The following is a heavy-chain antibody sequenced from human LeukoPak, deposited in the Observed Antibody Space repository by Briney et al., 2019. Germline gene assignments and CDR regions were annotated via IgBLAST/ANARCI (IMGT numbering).Heavy chain of an antibody. J-gene: IGHJ4*02. CDR3: ARDFGWFGELFVDY. D-gene: IGHD3-10*01. V-gene: IGHV1-2*02. Sequence: ASVKVSCKASGYTFTGYYMHWVRQAPGQGFEWMGWINPNSGGTNYAQKFQGRVTMTRDTAISTAYMELSRMRSDDTAVYYCARDFGWFGELFVDYWGQGTLVTVSS. CDR2: INPNSGGT. CDR1: GYTFTGYY.